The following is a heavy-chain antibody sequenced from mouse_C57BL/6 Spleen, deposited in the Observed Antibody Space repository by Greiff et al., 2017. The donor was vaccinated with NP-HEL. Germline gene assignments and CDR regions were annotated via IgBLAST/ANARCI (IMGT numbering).Heavy chain of an antibody. CDR1: GFTFSDYY. CDR2: INYDGSST. V-gene: IGHV5-16*01. CDR3: ARGELYYSNFPYAMDY. J-gene: IGHJ4*01. D-gene: IGHD2-5*01. Sequence: EVKLMESEGGLVQPGSSMKLSCTASGFTFSDYYMAWVRQVPEKGLEWVANINYDGSSTYYLDSLKSRFIISRDNAKNILYLQMSSLKSEDTATYYCARGELYYSNFPYAMDYWGQGTSVTVSS.